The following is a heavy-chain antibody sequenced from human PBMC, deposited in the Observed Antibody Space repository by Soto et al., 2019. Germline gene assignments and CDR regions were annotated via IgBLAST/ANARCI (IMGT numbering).Heavy chain of an antibody. CDR3: ARVLRLGELSLGY. D-gene: IGHD3-16*02. V-gene: IGHV3-66*03. CDR2: IYSGGST. CDR1: GFTVSSNY. Sequence: EVQLVESGGGLIQPGGSLRLSCAASGFTVSSNYMSWVRQAPGKGLEWVSVIYSGGSTYYADSVKGRFTISRDNSKNTLYLQMNSLRAEDTAVYYCARVLRLGELSLGYWGQGTLVTVSS. J-gene: IGHJ4*02.